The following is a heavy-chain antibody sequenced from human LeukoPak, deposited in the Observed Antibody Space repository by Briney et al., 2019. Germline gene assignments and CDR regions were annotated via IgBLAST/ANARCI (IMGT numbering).Heavy chain of an antibody. CDR1: GGSISSGGYY. J-gene: IGHJ4*02. V-gene: IGHV4-30-2*01. D-gene: IGHD6-13*01. CDR3: ARGMEAGPDY. CDR2: IYHSGST. Sequence: SQTRSLTCTVSGGSISSGGYYWSWIRQPPGKGLEWIGYIYHSGSTYYNPSLKSRVTISVDRSKNQFSLKLSSVTAADTAVYYCARGMEAGPDYWGQGTLVTVSS.